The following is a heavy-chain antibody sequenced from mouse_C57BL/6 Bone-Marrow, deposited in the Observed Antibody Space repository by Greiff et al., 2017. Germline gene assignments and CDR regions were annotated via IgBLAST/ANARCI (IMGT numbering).Heavy chain of an antibody. CDR1: GYTFTSYW. CDR2: IDPSDSYT. CDR3: ASSLYDGYYGWFAY. Sequence: QVQLQQPGAELVMPGASVKLSCKASGYTFTSYWMHWVKQRPGQGLEWIGEIDPSDSYTTYNQKFKGKSTLTVDKSSSTAYMQLSSLTSEDSAVYYCASSLYDGYYGWFAYWGQGTLVTVSA. J-gene: IGHJ3*01. D-gene: IGHD2-3*01. V-gene: IGHV1-69*01.